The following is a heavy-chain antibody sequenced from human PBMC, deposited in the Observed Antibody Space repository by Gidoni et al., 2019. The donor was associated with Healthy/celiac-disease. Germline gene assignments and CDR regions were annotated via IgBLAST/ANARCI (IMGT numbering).Heavy chain of an antibody. CDR2: IYYSGST. Sequence: QLQLQESGTGLVKPSETLSLTCTVSGGSISSSCYYWGGRRQPPGRGLEWIGSIYYSGSTYYNPSLKSRVTISVDTSKNQFSLKLSSVTAADTAVYYCARLEALPGIAAAVDYWGQGTLVTVSS. V-gene: IGHV4-39*01. CDR1: GGSISSSCYY. CDR3: ARLEALPGIAAAVDY. J-gene: IGHJ4*02. D-gene: IGHD6-13*01.